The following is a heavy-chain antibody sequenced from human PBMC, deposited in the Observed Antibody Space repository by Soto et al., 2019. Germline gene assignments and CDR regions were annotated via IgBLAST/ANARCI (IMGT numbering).Heavy chain of an antibody. D-gene: IGHD6-13*01. Sequence: ASVKVSCKASGGTFSSYAISWVRQAPGQGLEWMGGIIPIFGTANYAQKFQGRVTITADESTSTAYMELSSLRSEDTAVYYCARAVVAAAGTLFEYWGQGTLVTVSS. CDR3: ARAVVAAAGTLFEY. J-gene: IGHJ4*02. V-gene: IGHV1-69*13. CDR2: IIPIFGTA. CDR1: GGTFSSYA.